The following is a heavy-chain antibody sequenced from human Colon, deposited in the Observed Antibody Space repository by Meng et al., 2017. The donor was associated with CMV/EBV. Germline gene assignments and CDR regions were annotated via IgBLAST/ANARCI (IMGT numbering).Heavy chain of an antibody. Sequence: QVQLQQWGAGLLKPSETLSLTCAFYGASFSGYYWSWIRQPPGKGLEWIGEINHSGSTNYNPSLKSRVTISVDTSKNQFSLKLSSVTAADTAVYYCARTDYYDFGWGQGTLVTVSS. D-gene: IGHD3-3*01. CDR2: INHSGST. CDR1: GASFSGYY. J-gene: IGHJ4*02. V-gene: IGHV4-34*01. CDR3: ARTDYYDFG.